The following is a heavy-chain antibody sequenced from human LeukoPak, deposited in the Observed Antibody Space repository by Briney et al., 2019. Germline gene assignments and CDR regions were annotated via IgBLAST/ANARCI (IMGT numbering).Heavy chain of an antibody. CDR1: GGSFSGYY. CDR3: ARAARELLWFGELLGNFDY. D-gene: IGHD3-10*01. V-gene: IGHV4-34*01. J-gene: IGHJ4*02. CDR2: INHSGST. Sequence: SETLSLTCAVYGGSFSGYYWSWIRQPPGKGLEWIGEINHSGSTNYNPSLKSRVTISVDTSKNQFSLKLSSVTAADTAVCYCARAARELLWFGELLGNFDYWGQGTLVTVSS.